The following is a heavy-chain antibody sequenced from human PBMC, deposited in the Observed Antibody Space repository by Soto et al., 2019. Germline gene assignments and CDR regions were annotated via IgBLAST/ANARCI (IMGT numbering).Heavy chain of an antibody. CDR3: ARFRGWPPVDY. J-gene: IGHJ4*02. CDR2: MNPNRGNT. V-gene: IGHV1-8*01. CDR1: GYTLTELS. Sequence: ASVKVSCKVSGYTLTELSMHWVRQATGQGLEWMGWMNPNRGNTGYAQKFQGRVTMTRNTSRSTAYMELSSLRSEDTAVYYCARFRGWPPVDYWGQGTLVTVS. D-gene: IGHD1-26*01.